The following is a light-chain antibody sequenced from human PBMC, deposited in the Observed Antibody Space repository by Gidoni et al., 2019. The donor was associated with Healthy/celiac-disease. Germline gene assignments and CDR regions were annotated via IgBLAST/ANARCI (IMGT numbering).Light chain of an antibody. J-gene: IGKJ1*01. CDR2: AAS. V-gene: IGKV1-39*01. Sequence: DIQMTQSPSSLSASVGDRVTITCRASQSISSYLNWYQQKPGKAPKLLIYAASSLQSGVPSRFSGSGSGTDFTLNISSLQPEDFATYYCQQSYSTPFERTFGQGTKVEIK. CDR3: QQSYSTPFERT. CDR1: QSISSY.